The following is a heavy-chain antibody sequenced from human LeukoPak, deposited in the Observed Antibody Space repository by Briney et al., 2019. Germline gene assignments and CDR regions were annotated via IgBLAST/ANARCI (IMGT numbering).Heavy chain of an antibody. J-gene: IGHJ4*02. CDR3: AKGPSTGIAVAGDH. CDR2: ISYDGSNK. Sequence: PGGSLRLSCAASGFTFSGYGMHWVRQAPGKGLEWVAVISYDGSNKYYADSVKGRFTISRDNSKNTLYLQMNSLRGEDTAVYYCAKGPSTGIAVAGDHWGQGTLVTVSS. V-gene: IGHV3-30*18. CDR1: GFTFSGYG. D-gene: IGHD6-19*01.